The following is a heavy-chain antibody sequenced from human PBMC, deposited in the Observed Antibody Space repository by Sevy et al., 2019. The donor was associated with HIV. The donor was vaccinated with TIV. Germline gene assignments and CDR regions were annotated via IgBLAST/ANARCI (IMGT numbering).Heavy chain of an antibody. J-gene: IGHJ6*02. CDR1: GFAFGDYA. CDR2: VSWNSGAI. V-gene: IGHV3-9*01. Sequence: GGSLRLSCATSGFAFGDYAMHWVREAPGKGLEWVAGVSWNSGAIDYAASVKGRFTISRDHAKSSLYLQMNSQRAEVTALYYCAKDINRGCDSINCYTYYYYYYGLDAWGQGTTVTVSS. CDR3: AKDINRGCDSINCYTYYYYYYGLDA. D-gene: IGHD2-2*02.